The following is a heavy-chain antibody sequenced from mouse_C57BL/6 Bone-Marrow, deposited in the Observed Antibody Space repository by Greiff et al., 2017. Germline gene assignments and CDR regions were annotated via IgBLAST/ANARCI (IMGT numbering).Heavy chain of an antibody. V-gene: IGHV1-80*01. D-gene: IGHD1-1*01. CDR2: IYPGDGDT. J-gene: IGHJ2*01. CDR1: GYAFSSYW. CDR3: ARWDYYGSGGYFDY. Sequence: QVQLQQSGAELVKPGASVKISCKASGYAFSSYWMNWVKQRPGQGLEWIGQIYPGDGDTNYNGKFKGKATLTADKSSSTAYMQLSSLTSEDSAVYFCARWDYYGSGGYFDYWGQGTTLTVSS.